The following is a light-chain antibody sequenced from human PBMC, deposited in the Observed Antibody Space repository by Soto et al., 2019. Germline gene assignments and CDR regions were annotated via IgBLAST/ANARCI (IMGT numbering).Light chain of an antibody. CDR2: AAS. V-gene: IGKV1-8*01. CDR1: QGISSY. CDR3: QQYYSYPRT. Sequence: AIRMTQSPSSFSASTGDRVTITCRASQGISSYLAWYQQKPGKAPKLLIYAASTLQSGVPSRFSGRGSGPDLTLQISCMQSEDFETYYCQQYYSYPRTFGQGTKVDI. J-gene: IGKJ1*01.